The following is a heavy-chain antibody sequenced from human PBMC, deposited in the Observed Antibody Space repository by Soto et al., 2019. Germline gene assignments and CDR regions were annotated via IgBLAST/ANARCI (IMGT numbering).Heavy chain of an antibody. J-gene: IGHJ6*02. CDR3: AREGAVVKERSPQYGMDV. D-gene: IGHD2-2*01. V-gene: IGHV3-33*01. CDR2: IWYDGSNK. Sequence: GGSLRLSCAASGFTFSSYGMHWVRQAPGKGLEWVAAIWYDGSNKYYADSVKGRFTISRDNSKNTLYLQMNSLRAEDTAVYYCAREGAVVKERSPQYGMDVWGQGTRVTVSS. CDR1: GFTFSSYG.